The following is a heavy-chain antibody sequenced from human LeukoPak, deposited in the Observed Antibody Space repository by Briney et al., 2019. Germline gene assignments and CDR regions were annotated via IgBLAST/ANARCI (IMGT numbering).Heavy chain of an antibody. CDR2: IYYSGST. J-gene: IGHJ6*02. CDR3: ARDVLLWFGASYYYYGMDV. D-gene: IGHD3-10*01. V-gene: IGHV4-31*11. CDR1: GGSFSGYY. Sequence: PSETLSLTCAVYGGSFSGYYWSWIRQHPGKGLEWIGYIYYSGSTYYNPSLKSRVTISVDTSKNQFSLKLSSVTAADTAVYYCARDVLLWFGASYYYYGMDVWGQGTTVTVSS.